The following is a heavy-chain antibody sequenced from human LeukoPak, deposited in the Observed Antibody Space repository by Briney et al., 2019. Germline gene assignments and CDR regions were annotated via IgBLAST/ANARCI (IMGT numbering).Heavy chain of an antibody. CDR2: TSGTSSDT. D-gene: IGHD2-21*02. V-gene: IGHV3-11*03. CDR3: ARTAREPDV. Sequence: GGSLRLSCAASGFTFSDFYMSWVRQAPGRGLEYISYTSGTSSDTNYADSVKGRFTISRDNAKNSLYLQMNSLRAEDTAVYYCARTAREPDVRGQGTTVTVSS. CDR1: GFTFSDFY. J-gene: IGHJ6*02.